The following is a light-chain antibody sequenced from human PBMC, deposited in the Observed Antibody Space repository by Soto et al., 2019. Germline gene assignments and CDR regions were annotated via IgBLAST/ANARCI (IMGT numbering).Light chain of an antibody. J-gene: IGKJ1*01. CDR3: QQYGRSPRT. CDR1: QSVNANY. Sequence: ENVLTQSPGTLSLSPGERDTLSCRASQSVNANYLAWFQQKPGQAPRLLIYGASSRATGIPDRFSGSGSGTDFTLTISRLEAEDFAVYYCQQYGRSPRTFGQGTKVDIK. CDR2: GAS. V-gene: IGKV3-20*01.